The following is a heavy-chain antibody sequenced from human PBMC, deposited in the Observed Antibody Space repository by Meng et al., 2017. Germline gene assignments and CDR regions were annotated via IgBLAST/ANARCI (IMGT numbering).Heavy chain of an antibody. CDR1: GYTLPRYQ. CDR2: INPNSGGT. J-gene: IGHJ4*02. CDR3: AREAITNYDILTGYPDY. D-gene: IGHD3-9*01. Sequence: LVQSGAVVTEPRAPVKVSCKSSGYTLPRYQLQWVRQAPGQGLEWMGQINPNSGGTNYAQKFQGRVTMTRDTSISTAYMELSRLRSDDTAVYYCAREAITNYDILTGYPDYWGQGTLVTVSS. V-gene: IGHV1-2*06.